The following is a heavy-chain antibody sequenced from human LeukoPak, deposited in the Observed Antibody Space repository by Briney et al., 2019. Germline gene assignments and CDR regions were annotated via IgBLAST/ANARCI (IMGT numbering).Heavy chain of an antibody. CDR1: GGSISSYY. D-gene: IGHD3-9*01. J-gene: IGHJ4*02. CDR3: ARGRPEYDILTGYFLGYFDY. CDR2: IYYSGST. V-gene: IGHV4-59*12. Sequence: SETLSLTCTVSGGSISSYYWSWIRQPPGKGLEWIGYIYYSGSTNYNPSLKSRVTISVDTSKNQFSLKLSSVTAADTAVYYCARGRPEYDILTGYFLGYFDYWGQGTLVTVSS.